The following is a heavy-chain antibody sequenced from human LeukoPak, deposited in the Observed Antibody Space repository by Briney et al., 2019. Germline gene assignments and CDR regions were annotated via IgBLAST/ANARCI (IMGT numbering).Heavy chain of an antibody. CDR1: GGTISNYY. CDR2: ISYSGST. D-gene: IGHD3-22*01. CDR3: ARQLYYYDSSGYYYWFDP. Sequence: SETLSLTCTVSGGTISNYYWNWIRQPPGKGLEWIGYISYSGSTNYNPSLKSRVTISVDTSKNQFSLRLSSVTAADTAVYYCARQLYYYDSSGYYYWFDPWGQGTLVTVSS. J-gene: IGHJ5*02. V-gene: IGHV4-59*08.